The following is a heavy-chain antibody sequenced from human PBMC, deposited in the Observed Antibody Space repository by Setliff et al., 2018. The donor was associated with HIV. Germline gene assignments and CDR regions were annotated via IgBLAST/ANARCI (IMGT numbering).Heavy chain of an antibody. CDR2: IKQDGSEK. V-gene: IGHV3-7*01. J-gene: IGHJ4*02. CDR1: RFSFSTFW. CDR3: ARDRRYYNFWSGYSPYYFDS. Sequence: AGGSLRLSCATSRFSFSTFWMTWVRQAPGKGLEWVANIKQDGSEKYYADSVEGRFTISRDNAKNSLYLHMSSLRGEDTAIYYCARDRRYYNFWSGYSPYYFDSWGQGTLVTVSS. D-gene: IGHD3-3*01.